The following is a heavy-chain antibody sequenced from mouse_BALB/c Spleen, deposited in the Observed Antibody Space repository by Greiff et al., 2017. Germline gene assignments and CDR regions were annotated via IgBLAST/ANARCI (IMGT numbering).Heavy chain of an antibody. V-gene: IGHV5-6-5*01. Sequence: EVHLVESGGGLVKPGGSLKLSCAASGFTFSSYAMSWVRQTPEKRLEWVASISSGGSTYYPDSVKGRFTISRDNARNILYLQMSSLRSEDTAMYYCASLYGYDGEDAMDYWGQGTSVTVSS. CDR3: ASLYGYDGEDAMDY. D-gene: IGHD2-2*01. CDR2: ISSGGST. J-gene: IGHJ4*01. CDR1: GFTFSSYA.